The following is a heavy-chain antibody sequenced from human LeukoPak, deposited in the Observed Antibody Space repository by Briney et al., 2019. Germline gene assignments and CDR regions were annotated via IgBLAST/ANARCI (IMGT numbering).Heavy chain of an antibody. V-gene: IGHV4-34*01. D-gene: IGHD6-6*01. CDR1: SGSLSGYY. J-gene: IGHJ4*02. Sequence: SETLSLTCAVYSGSLSGYYWSWIRQPPGKGLEWIGEINHSGSTNYNPSLKSRVTISVDTSKNQFSLKLSSVTAADTAVYYCARSLIRGASSSLDYWGQGTLVTVSS. CDR2: INHSGST. CDR3: ARSLIRGASSSLDY.